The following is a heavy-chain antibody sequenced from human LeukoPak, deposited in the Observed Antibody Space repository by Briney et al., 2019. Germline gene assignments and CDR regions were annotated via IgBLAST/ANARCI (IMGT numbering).Heavy chain of an antibody. CDR3: AKLDETTAFDY. J-gene: IGHJ4*02. CDR2: ISYDGSNK. CDR1: GFTFSSYG. V-gene: IGHV3-30*18. D-gene: IGHD4-17*01. Sequence: PGRSLRLSCAASGFTFSSYGMHWVRQAPGKGLEWVAVISYDGSNKYYADSVKGRFTISRDNSKNTLYLQMNSLRAEDTAVYYCAKLDETTAFDYWGQGTLVTVSS.